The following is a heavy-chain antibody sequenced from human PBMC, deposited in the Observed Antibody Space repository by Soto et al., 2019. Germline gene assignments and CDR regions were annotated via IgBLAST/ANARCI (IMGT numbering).Heavy chain of an antibody. J-gene: IGHJ4*02. CDR1: EYTFTSYT. Sequence: QVQVLQSGAEVKKPGASVKVSCKASEYTFTSYTMHWVRQAPGQRLEWMGWINGGNGNTKYSQKFQGRVTITRDTSASTAYMELSSLRSDDTAVYYCARELQGLYYFDYWRQGTLVTVSS. D-gene: IGHD4-4*01. V-gene: IGHV1-3*01. CDR2: INGGNGNT. CDR3: ARELQGLYYFDY.